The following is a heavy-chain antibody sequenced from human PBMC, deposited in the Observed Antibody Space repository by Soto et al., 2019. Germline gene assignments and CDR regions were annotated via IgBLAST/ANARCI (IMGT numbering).Heavy chain of an antibody. V-gene: IGHV1-8*01. D-gene: IGHD2-2*01. J-gene: IGHJ5*02. CDR3: ARRVPAAMRRSYNWFDP. Sequence: GASVKVSCKASGYTFTSYDINWVRQATGQGLEWMGWMNPNSGNTGYAQKFQGRVTMTRNTSISTAYMELSSLRSEDTAVYYCARRVPAAMRRSYNWFDPWGQGTLVTVSS. CDR2: MNPNSGNT. CDR1: GYTFTSYD.